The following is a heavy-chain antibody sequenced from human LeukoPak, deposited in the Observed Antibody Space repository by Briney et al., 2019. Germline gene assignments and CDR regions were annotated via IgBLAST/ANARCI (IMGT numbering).Heavy chain of an antibody. CDR1: GFTVYRNY. CDR2: IYSGGST. J-gene: IGHJ4*02. V-gene: IGHV3-66*02. D-gene: IGHD5-24*01. CDR3: AREMATTGSPDY. Sequence: QTGGSLRLSCAASGFTVYRNYMSWVRQAPGEGLEWDSVIYSGGSTYYADSVKGRFTISRDNSKNTLYRQMNSLRAEDTAVYYCAREMATTGSPDYWGQGTLVTVS.